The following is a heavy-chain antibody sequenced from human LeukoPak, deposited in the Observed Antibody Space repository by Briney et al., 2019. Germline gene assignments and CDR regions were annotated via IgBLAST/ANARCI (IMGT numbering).Heavy chain of an antibody. Sequence: ASVKVSCKASGYTFTSYYMHWVRQAPGQGLEWMGIIKPSGGSTSYAQKFQGRVTMTRDTSTSTVYMELSSLRSEDTAVYYCARGFVVVAGLYGMDVWGQGTTVTVSS. CDR2: IKPSGGST. V-gene: IGHV1-46*01. CDR1: GYTFTSYY. D-gene: IGHD2-15*01. J-gene: IGHJ6*02. CDR3: ARGFVVVAGLYGMDV.